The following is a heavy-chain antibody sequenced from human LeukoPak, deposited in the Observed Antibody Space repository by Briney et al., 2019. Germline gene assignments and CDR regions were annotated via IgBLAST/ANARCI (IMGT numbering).Heavy chain of an antibody. V-gene: IGHV3-11*01. CDR3: AREDGHPKD. Sequence: TGGSLRLSCAASGFTFSDYYMSWIRQAPGKGLEWISYISSRGTTIFYADSVKGRFTISRDNAKNSLYLQMNSLRPEDTAVYYCAREDGHPKDWGQGTLVTVSS. CDR1: GFTFSDYY. J-gene: IGHJ4*02. CDR2: ISSRGTTI. D-gene: IGHD5-24*01.